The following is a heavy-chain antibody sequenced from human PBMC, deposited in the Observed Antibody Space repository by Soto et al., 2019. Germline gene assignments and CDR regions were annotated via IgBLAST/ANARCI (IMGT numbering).Heavy chain of an antibody. Sequence: GVLRLSCAASGFTFSTYWMSWVRQAPGKGLEWVAHIKEDGGEKYYVDSVKGRFTISRDNAKNSLFLQMNSLRAEDTAVYYCARDRGSSGWSNFDYWGQGTLVTVSS. CDR1: GFTFSTYW. J-gene: IGHJ4*02. D-gene: IGHD6-19*01. CDR2: IKEDGGEK. CDR3: ARDRGSSGWSNFDY. V-gene: IGHV3-7*01.